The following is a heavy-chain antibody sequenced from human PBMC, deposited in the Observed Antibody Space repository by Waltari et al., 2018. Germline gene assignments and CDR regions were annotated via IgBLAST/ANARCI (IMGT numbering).Heavy chain of an antibody. CDR1: GSTFSSYG. J-gene: IGHJ6*03. Sequence: QVQLVESGGGVVQPGGSLRLSVAASGSTFSSYGIHWVRQAPGKGLEWVAFIQSDGTNKYYADSVKGRFTITRDNSKNTLYLQVNSLRAEDTAVFYCAKADCRSTSCYGNMDVWGKGTTVTVSS. CDR3: AKADCRSTSCYGNMDV. V-gene: IGHV3-30*02. D-gene: IGHD2-2*01. CDR2: IQSDGTNK.